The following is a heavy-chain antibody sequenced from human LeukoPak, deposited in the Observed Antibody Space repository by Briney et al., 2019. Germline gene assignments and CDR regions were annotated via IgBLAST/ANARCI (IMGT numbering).Heavy chain of an antibody. V-gene: IGHV3-30*18. Sequence: GGSLRLSCSASGFTFSSYGMHWVRQAPGKGLEWVAVISYDGSNKYYADSVKGRFTISRDNSRNTLYLQMNSLRAEDTAVYYCAKGPTPYSSSWYYDWFDPWGQGTLVTASS. CDR3: AKGPTPYSSSWYYDWFDP. CDR1: GFTFSSYG. CDR2: ISYDGSNK. D-gene: IGHD6-13*01. J-gene: IGHJ5*02.